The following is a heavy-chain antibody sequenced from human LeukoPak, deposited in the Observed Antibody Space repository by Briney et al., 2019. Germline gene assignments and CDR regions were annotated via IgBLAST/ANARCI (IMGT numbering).Heavy chain of an antibody. D-gene: IGHD2-2*01. J-gene: IGHJ4*02. CDR2: IRGSGDST. V-gene: IGHV3-23*01. CDR1: GFSFSDHY. CDR3: AKRQGSSASCYDY. Sequence: SGGSLRLSCAASGFSFSDHYMDWVRQAPGKGLEWVSGIRGSGDSTYYADSVKGRFTISRDNSKNTLYLQMNNLRAEDTAMYYCAKRQGSSASCYDYWGQGTRVTVSS.